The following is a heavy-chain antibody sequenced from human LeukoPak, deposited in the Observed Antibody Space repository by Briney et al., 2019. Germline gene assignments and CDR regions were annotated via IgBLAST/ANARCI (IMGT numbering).Heavy chain of an antibody. V-gene: IGHV3-23*01. Sequence: GGSLRLSCAASGFTFSSYAMSWVRQAPGKGLEWVSAISGSGGSTYYADSVKGRFTISRDNSKNTLYLQMNSLRAEDTAVYYCAKGNLGYYGSGSYGNFDYWGQGTLVTVSS. CDR3: AKGNLGYYGSGSYGNFDY. CDR2: ISGSGGST. CDR1: GFTFSSYA. J-gene: IGHJ4*02. D-gene: IGHD3-10*01.